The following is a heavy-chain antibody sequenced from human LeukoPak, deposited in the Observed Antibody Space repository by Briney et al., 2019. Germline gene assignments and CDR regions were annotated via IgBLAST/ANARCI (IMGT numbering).Heavy chain of an antibody. Sequence: GGSLRLSCAASGFTFDDYAMHWVRQAPGKGLEWVSGISWNSGSIGYADSVKGRFTISRDNAKNSLYLQMNSLRAEDMALYYCAKDRDYYDSSGLFDYWGQGTLVTVSS. V-gene: IGHV3-9*03. CDR1: GFTFDDYA. J-gene: IGHJ4*02. CDR2: ISWNSGSI. CDR3: AKDRDYYDSSGLFDY. D-gene: IGHD3-22*01.